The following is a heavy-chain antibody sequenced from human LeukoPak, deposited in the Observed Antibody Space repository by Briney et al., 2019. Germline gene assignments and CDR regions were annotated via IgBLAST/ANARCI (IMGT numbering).Heavy chain of an antibody. D-gene: IGHD1-26*01. V-gene: IGHV1-18*01. Sequence: GASVKVSCKASGYTFTSYGISWVRQAPGQGLEWMGWISAYNGNTNYAQKLQGRVTTTTDTSTSTAYMELRSLRSDDTAVYYCARVPLVGGSYHFDYWGQGTLVTVSS. CDR3: ARVPLVGGSYHFDY. J-gene: IGHJ4*02. CDR1: GYTFTSYG. CDR2: ISAYNGNT.